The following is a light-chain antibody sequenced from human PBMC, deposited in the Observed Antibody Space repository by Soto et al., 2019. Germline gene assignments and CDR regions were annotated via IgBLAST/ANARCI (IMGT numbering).Light chain of an antibody. V-gene: IGLV7-43*01. CDR2: STS. CDR3: LLSYGGAQPWM. CDR1: TGAVTSGHH. Sequence: QTVVTQEPSLTVSPGGTVTLTCASSTGAVTSGHHPNWFQRQPGQAPRSLIYSTSNKPSWTPARFSGSLLGGKAALTLSGGQPEDEAEDYCLLSYGGAQPWMFGGGTKLTVL. J-gene: IGLJ3*02.